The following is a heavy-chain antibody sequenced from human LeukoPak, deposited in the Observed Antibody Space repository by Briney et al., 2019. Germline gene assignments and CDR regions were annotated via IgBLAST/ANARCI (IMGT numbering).Heavy chain of an antibody. D-gene: IGHD3-22*01. Sequence: SETLSLTCTVSGGSISSGDYYWSWLRQPPGKGLEWIGYIYYSGSTYYNPSLKGRVTISVDTSKNQFSLKLSSVTAADTAVYYCARLPRMDYYDSSGYKYYYYYGMDVWGQGTTVTVSS. V-gene: IGHV4-30-4*01. CDR1: GGSISSGDYY. CDR3: ARLPRMDYYDSSGYKYYYYYGMDV. CDR2: IYYSGST. J-gene: IGHJ6*02.